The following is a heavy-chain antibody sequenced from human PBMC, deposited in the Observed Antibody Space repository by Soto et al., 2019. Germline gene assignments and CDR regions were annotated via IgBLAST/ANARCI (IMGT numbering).Heavy chain of an antibody. J-gene: IGHJ4*02. V-gene: IGHV3-33*01. Sequence: QVQLVESGGGVVQPGGSLRLSCAASGFAFSTYGIRWVRQAPGKGLEWVSVIWYDGRNKYDGDSVKGRFTISRDNSKNASYIQMDSLRAEATALYYCARAGGPYDYWGQGTLVTVSS. CDR3: ARAGGPYDY. D-gene: IGHD2-15*01. CDR1: GFAFSTYG. CDR2: IWYDGRNK.